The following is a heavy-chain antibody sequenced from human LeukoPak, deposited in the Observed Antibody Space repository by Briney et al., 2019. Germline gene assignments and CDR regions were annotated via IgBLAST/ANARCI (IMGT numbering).Heavy chain of an antibody. J-gene: IGHJ5*02. CDR3: AREAAPGTTNNWFDP. CDR1: GGSISSGSYY. D-gene: IGHD1-7*01. CDR2: IYTSGST. Sequence: KPSETLSLTCTVSGGSISSGSYYWSWIRQPAGKGLEWIGRIYTSGSTNYNPSLKSRVTISVDTSKNQFSLKLSSVTAADTAVYYCAREAAPGTTNNWFDPWGQGTLVTVSS. V-gene: IGHV4-61*02.